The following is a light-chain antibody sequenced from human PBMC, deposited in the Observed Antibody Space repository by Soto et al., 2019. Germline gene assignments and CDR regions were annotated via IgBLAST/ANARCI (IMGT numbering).Light chain of an antibody. CDR3: QQRSNWPPIT. J-gene: IGKJ5*01. Sequence: EIVLTQSPATLSLSPVERATLSCRASQSVSSYLAWYQQKPGQAPRLLIYDASNRATGIPARLSGSGSGTDFTLTISSLEPEDFAVYYCQQRSNWPPITFGQGTRLEIK. V-gene: IGKV3-11*01. CDR1: QSVSSY. CDR2: DAS.